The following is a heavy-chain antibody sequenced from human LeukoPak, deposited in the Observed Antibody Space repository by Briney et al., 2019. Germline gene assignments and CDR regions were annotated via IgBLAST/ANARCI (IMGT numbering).Heavy chain of an antibody. Sequence: PSETLSLTCTVSGGSISTSNYYWGWIRQPPGKGLEWIGNIFYSGSTYYSPSLKRRVTISLDTSRNQFSLKLNSVTAADTAVYYCARGPASPMADRPNFDYWGQGTLVTVSS. D-gene: IGHD5-24*01. V-gene: IGHV4-39*07. J-gene: IGHJ4*02. CDR1: GGSISTSNYY. CDR2: IFYSGST. CDR3: ARGPASPMADRPNFDY.